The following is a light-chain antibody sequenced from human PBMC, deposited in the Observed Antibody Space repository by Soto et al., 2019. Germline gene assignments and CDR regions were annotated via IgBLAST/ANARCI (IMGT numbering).Light chain of an antibody. J-gene: IGKJ1*01. V-gene: IGKV3-20*01. CDR2: GAS. CDR1: QSVSSN. CDR3: QQYGSSGT. Sequence: SLSTATLSVSPGERATLSCRASQSVSSNLAWYQQKPGQAPRLLIYGASNRATGIPDRFSGSGSGTDFTLTISRLEPEDLAVYYCQQYGSSGTFGQGTKVDVK.